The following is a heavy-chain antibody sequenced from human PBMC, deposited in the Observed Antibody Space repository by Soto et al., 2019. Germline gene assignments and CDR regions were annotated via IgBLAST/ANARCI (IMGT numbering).Heavy chain of an antibody. V-gene: IGHV4-59*08. CDR1: GGSISSYY. CDR3: ARQAPRAGYFDY. Sequence: SETLSLTCTVSGGSISSYYWSWIRQPPGKGLEWIGYIYYSGSTNYNPSLKSRVTISVDTSKNQFSLKLSSVTAADTAVYYCARQAPRAGYFDYWGQGTLVTVSS. CDR2: IYYSGST. J-gene: IGHJ4*02.